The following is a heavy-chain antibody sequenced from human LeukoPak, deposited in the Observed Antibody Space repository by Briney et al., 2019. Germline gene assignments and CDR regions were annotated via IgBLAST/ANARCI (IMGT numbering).Heavy chain of an antibody. CDR2: IYYSGST. J-gene: IGHJ6*04. V-gene: IGHV4-31*03. CDR1: GGSISSGGYY. D-gene: IGHD4-17*01. CDR3: ARETTVTTLMDV. Sequence: PSETLSLTCTVSGGSISSGGYYWSWIRQDPGKGLEWIGYIYYSGSTYYNPSLKSRVTISVDTSKNQFSLKLSSVAAADTAVYYCARETTVTTLMDVWGKGTTVTVSS.